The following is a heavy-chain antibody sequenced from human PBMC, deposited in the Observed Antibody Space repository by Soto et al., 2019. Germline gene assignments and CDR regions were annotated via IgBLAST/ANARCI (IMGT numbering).Heavy chain of an antibody. CDR1: GGSFSGYC. CDR2: INHSGST. J-gene: IGHJ5*02. Sequence: SETLSLTCAVDGGSFSGYCWSWIRQPPGKGLEWIGEINHSGSTNYNPSLKSRVTISVDTSKNQFSLKLSSVTAADTAVYYCARGVSIAAAGSNWFDPWGQGTLVTVSS. V-gene: IGHV4-34*01. CDR3: ARGVSIAAAGSNWFDP. D-gene: IGHD6-13*01.